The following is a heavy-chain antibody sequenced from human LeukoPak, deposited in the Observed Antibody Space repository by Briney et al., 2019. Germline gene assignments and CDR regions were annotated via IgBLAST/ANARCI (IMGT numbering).Heavy chain of an antibody. D-gene: IGHD3-10*01. V-gene: IGHV4-61*02. CDR2: IYISGST. J-gene: IGHJ4*02. CDR3: ARMNYYGSGSLDY. CDR1: GGSISSGSYQ. Sequence: SQTLSLTCTVSGGSISSGSYQWTWIRQPAGKGLEWIGRIYISGSTNYNPSLKSRVTISVDRSKNHFSLKLSSVTAADTAVYYCARMNYYGSGSLDYWGQGTLVTVSS.